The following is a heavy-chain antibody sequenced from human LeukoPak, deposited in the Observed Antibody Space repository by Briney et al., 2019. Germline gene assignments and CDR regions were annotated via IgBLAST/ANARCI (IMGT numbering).Heavy chain of an antibody. CDR2: IYTSGST. V-gene: IGHV4-4*07. Sequence: SETLSLTCTVSGGSISSYYWSWIRQPAGKGLEWIGRIYTSGSTNYNPSLKSRVTMSVDTSKNQFSLKLSSVTAADTAVYYCARDGRINTIFGVVITLDHMDVWGKGTTVTVSS. CDR1: GGSISSYY. D-gene: IGHD3-3*01. J-gene: IGHJ6*04. CDR3: ARDGRINTIFGVVITLDHMDV.